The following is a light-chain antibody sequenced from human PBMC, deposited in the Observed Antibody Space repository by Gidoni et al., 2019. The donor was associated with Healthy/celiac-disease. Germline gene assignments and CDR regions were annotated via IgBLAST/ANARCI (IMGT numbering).Light chain of an antibody. J-gene: IGKJ5*01. Sequence: FHMTQSPSSLSASVGGRVTITCRSSQSSSIHLYWYQHKPRKGTTLLIYASASLQSGVPARLRCSGCGTDITLTISSLQPEDFATDYYQRRYSNSNTFGQGTRLEIK. CDR1: QSSSIH. CDR2: ASA. V-gene: IGKV1-39*01. CDR3: QRRYSNSNT.